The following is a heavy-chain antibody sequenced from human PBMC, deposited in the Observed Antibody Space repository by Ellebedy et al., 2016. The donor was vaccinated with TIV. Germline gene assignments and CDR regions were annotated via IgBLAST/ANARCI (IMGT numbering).Heavy chain of an antibody. CDR3: AREGVVAALYYYYYGMDV. V-gene: IGHV3-74*01. CDR2: INSDGSST. D-gene: IGHD2-15*01. J-gene: IGHJ6*02. Sequence: GESLKISCAASGFTFSSYWMHWVRQAPGKGLVWVSRINSDGSSTSCADSVKGRFTISRDNAKNTLYLQMNSLRAEDTAVYYCAREGVVAALYYYYYGMDVWGQGTTVTVSS. CDR1: GFTFSSYW.